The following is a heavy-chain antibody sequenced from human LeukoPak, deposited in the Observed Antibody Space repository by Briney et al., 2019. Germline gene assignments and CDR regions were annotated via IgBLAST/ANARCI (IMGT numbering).Heavy chain of an antibody. CDR3: AKPPGFYCTNGVCYFDY. J-gene: IGHJ4*02. V-gene: IGHV3-23*01. Sequence: GGSLRLSCAASGFTFSSYAMSWVRQAPGKGLGWVSAISGSGGSTYYADSVKGRFTISRDNSKNTLYLQMNSLRAEDTAVYYCAKPPGFYCTNGVCYFDYWGQGTLVTVSS. CDR1: GFTFSSYA. D-gene: IGHD2-8*01. CDR2: ISGSGGST.